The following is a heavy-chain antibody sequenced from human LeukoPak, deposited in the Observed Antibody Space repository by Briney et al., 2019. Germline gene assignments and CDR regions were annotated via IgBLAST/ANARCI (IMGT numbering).Heavy chain of an antibody. D-gene: IGHD3-3*01. CDR3: AREEYYDFWSGYYRYYYGMDV. Sequence: PGRSLRLSCAASGFTFTSYDMHWVRQAPGKGLEWVALIWYDGSNTYYADSVRGRFTISRDNSKNTLYLQMNSLRAEDTAVYYCAREEYYDFWSGYYRYYYGMDVWGQGTTVTVSS. CDR2: IWYDGSNT. CDR1: GFTFTSYD. J-gene: IGHJ6*02. V-gene: IGHV3-33*01.